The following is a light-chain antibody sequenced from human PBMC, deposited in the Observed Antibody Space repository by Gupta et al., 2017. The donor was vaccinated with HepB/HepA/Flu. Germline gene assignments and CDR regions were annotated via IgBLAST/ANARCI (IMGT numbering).Light chain of an antibody. J-gene: IGKJ3*01. V-gene: IGKV1-33*01. CDR1: QDIKTY. CDR3: QQYDNLLHI. Sequence: DIQMTQSPSSLSASVGDRVTITCQASQDIKTYLNWYQQKPGKAPKLLVYDASTLERGVPSRFSGSGSGTHFTLTITSLEPEDFATYYCQQYDNLLHIFGHGTRVDIK. CDR2: DAS.